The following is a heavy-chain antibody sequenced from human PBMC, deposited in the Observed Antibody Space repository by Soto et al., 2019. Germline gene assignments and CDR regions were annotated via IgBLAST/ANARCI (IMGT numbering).Heavy chain of an antibody. CDR3: AHRSTASLFDY. CDR2: IYWDTNK. J-gene: IGHJ4*02. V-gene: IGHV2-5*02. CDR1: GFSLSTSGVG. Sequence: QITLKESGPTLVKPTQTLTLTCTFSGFSLSTSGVGVGWLRQPPGKALECLAVIYWDTNKRYSPSLESRLTXIXXTSKNQVVLIMTNMDPVDTATYYCAHRSTASLFDYWGQGTLVTVSS. D-gene: IGHD2-21*02.